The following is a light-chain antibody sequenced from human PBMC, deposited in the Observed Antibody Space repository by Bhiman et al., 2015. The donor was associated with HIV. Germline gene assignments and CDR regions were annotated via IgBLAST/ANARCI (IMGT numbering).Light chain of an antibody. CDR1: SLPKQY. CDR2: KDS. V-gene: IGLV3-25*03. Sequence: SYELTQPPSVSVSPGQTARITCSGDSLPKQYAYWYQQKPGQAPVLVIYKDSERPSEIPERFSGSSSGTTVTLTISGVQAEDEADYHCQSADSSDTWVFGGGTKLTVL. J-gene: IGLJ3*02. CDR3: QSADSSDTWV.